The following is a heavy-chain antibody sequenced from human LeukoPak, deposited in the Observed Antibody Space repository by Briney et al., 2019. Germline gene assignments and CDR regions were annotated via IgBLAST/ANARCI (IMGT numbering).Heavy chain of an antibody. CDR3: ARDQVLTHYYDSSGYAISDY. CDR1: GFTFSSYW. D-gene: IGHD3-22*01. J-gene: IGHJ4*02. CDR2: IKQDGSEK. V-gene: IGHV3-7*01. Sequence: GGSLRLSCAASGFTFSSYWMSWVRQAPGKGLEWVANIKQDGSEKYYVDSVKGRFTISRDNAKNSLYLQTNSLRAEDTAVYYCARDQVLTHYYDSSGYAISDYWGQGTLVTVSS.